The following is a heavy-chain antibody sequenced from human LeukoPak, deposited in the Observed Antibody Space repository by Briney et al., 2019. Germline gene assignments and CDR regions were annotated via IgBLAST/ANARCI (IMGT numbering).Heavy chain of an antibody. CDR1: GFSFSNYN. CDR2: ITRDSIYT. J-gene: IGHJ3*02. D-gene: IGHD3-10*01. Sequence: GGSLRLSCAASGFSFSNYNMNWVRQTPGKGLEWVSSITRDSIYTFYADSVKGRFTISRDNAKDSLYLQMNSLRAEDTAVYYCARAPPPATMVRGVIISGAFDIWGQGTMVTVSS. V-gene: IGHV3-21*01. CDR3: ARAPPPATMVRGVIISGAFDI.